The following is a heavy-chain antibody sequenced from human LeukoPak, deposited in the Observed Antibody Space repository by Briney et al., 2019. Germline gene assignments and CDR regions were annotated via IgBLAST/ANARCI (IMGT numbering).Heavy chain of an antibody. CDR3: ARDEFL. D-gene: IGHD3-3*01. CDR2: IKQDGSEK. Sequence: PGGSLRLSCAASGFTFSTYWMSWVRQAPGNVLEWVGIIKQDGSEKYYVDSVKGRFTISRDNAKNSLYLQMNSLGAEDTAVYYCARDEFLGGQGTLVTVSS. J-gene: IGHJ4*02. V-gene: IGHV3-7*01. CDR1: GFTFSTYW.